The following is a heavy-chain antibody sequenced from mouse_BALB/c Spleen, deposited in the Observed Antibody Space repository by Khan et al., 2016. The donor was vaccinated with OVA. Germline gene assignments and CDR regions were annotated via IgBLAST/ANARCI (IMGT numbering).Heavy chain of an antibody. Sequence: QVQLKQSGAELARPGASVKMSCKTSGYTFTSYTIHWIKLRPGQGLEWIGYINPNIGYTNYNQKFKDKATLTADKSSTTVYMQLSSLTSDDSAIXNCVRAGAYYRNDGWFAYWGQGTLVTVSA. J-gene: IGHJ3*01. CDR2: INPNIGYT. V-gene: IGHV1-4*01. D-gene: IGHD2-14*01. CDR3: VRAGAYYRNDGWFAY. CDR1: GYTFTSYT.